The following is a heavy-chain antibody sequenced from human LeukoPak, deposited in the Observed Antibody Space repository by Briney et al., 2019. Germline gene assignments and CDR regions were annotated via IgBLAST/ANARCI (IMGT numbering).Heavy chain of an antibody. CDR3: AKDDAWLRFGE. Sequence: PGGSLRLSCAASGFTFANYAMTWVRQAPGKGLQWVSSINDGGGIVYYADSVKGRFTISRDNSKNTLYLEVISLTAEDTAVYYCAKDDAWLRFGEWSQGTLVTVSS. J-gene: IGHJ4*02. V-gene: IGHV3-23*01. CDR1: GFTFANYA. CDR2: INDGGGIV. D-gene: IGHD3-10*01.